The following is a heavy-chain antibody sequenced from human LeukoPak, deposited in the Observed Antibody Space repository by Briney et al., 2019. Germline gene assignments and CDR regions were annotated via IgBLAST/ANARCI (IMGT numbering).Heavy chain of an antibody. V-gene: IGHV3-20*04. CDR2: INWNGGST. D-gene: IGHD3-10*01. CDR1: GFTFDDYG. Sequence: GGSLRLSCAASGFTFDDYGMTWVRQVPGKGLERVSSINWNGGSTGYADSVKGRFTISRDNAKNTVFLQMSSLRAEDTALYYCARKSASGNYPLDYWGQGTLVTVSS. CDR3: ARKSASGNYPLDY. J-gene: IGHJ4*02.